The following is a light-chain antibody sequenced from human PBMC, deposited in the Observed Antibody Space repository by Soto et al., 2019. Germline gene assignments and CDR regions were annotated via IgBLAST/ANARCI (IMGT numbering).Light chain of an antibody. CDR3: QQRSNWPPYT. V-gene: IGKV3-11*01. J-gene: IGKJ2*01. CDR1: QSVSSY. Sequence: EIVLTQSPATLSLSTGESATLSCRASQSVSSYLAWYQHKPGLAPRLLIYDASNRATGIPARFSGSGSGTEFTLTISSLEPEDFAVYYCQQRSNWPPYTFGQGTKLEIK. CDR2: DAS.